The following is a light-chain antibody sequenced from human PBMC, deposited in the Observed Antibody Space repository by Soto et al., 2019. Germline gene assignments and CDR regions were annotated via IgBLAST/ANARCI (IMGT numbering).Light chain of an antibody. CDR1: DSNIGSNS. CDR2: YNN. V-gene: IGLV1-47*02. CDR3: AAWDASLSACV. J-gene: IGLJ1*01. Sequence: VLTQPPSASGTAGQVVTISCSGGDSNIGSNSVYWYQHLPRMAPKLLIHYNNQRPSGVPDRFSGSRSGTSASLAIVGLRSEDEAVYYCAAWDASLSACVFGNGTKVTVL.